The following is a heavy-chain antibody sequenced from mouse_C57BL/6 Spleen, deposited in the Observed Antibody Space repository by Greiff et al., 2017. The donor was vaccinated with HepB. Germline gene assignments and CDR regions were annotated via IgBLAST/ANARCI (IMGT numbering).Heavy chain of an antibody. D-gene: IGHD2-3*01. CDR1: GFSLTSYG. Sequence: QVQLKESGPGLVQPSQSLSITCTVSGFSLTSYGVHWVRQSPGKGLEWLGVIWSGGSTDYNAAFISRLSISKDNSKSQVFFKMNSLQADDTAIYYCARNLGGYYPYAMDYWGQGTSVTVSS. CDR3: ARNLGGYYPYAMDY. V-gene: IGHV2-2*01. J-gene: IGHJ4*01. CDR2: IWSGGST.